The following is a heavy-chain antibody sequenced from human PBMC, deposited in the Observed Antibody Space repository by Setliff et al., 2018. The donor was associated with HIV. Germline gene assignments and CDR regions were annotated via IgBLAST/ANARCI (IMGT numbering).Heavy chain of an antibody. D-gene: IGHD6-19*01. Sequence: ASVKVSCKASGYNFNNYYIQWLRQAPGQGLEWMGVINTSGGSAGYAEKFRGRVTMTRDTSTSTVYMDLRNLRSEDTAVYYCARNQGDSSGLYAGDYWGHGTLVTVSS. CDR2: INTSGGSA. V-gene: IGHV1-46*02. J-gene: IGHJ4*01. CDR1: GYNFNNYY. CDR3: ARNQGDSSGLYAGDY.